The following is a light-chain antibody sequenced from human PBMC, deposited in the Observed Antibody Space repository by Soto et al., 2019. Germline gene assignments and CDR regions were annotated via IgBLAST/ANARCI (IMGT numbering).Light chain of an antibody. CDR3: AAWDDSLNGYA. CDR1: SSNIGSNT. CDR2: SNN. J-gene: IGLJ1*01. Sequence: QSVLTQPPSASGTPGQRVTISCSGSSSNIGSNTVNWYQQLPGTAPKLLIYSNNQRPSGVPDRFSGSKSGTPASLAISGLQSEDEADYYCAAWDDSLNGYAFGPWTKLTVL. V-gene: IGLV1-44*01.